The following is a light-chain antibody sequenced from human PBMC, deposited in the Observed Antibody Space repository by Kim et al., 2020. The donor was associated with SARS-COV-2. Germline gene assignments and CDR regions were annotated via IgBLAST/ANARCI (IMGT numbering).Light chain of an antibody. CDR3: GSYVGNNNFV. CDR1: SSDVGGYNY. J-gene: IGLJ1*01. CDR2: EVT. Sequence: GQSFTISCTGTSSDVGGYNYVSWYQHHPGKAPKLMIYEVTKRPSGVPDRFSGSKSGNTASLTVSGLHAEDEADYYCGSYVGNNNFVFGTGTKVTVL. V-gene: IGLV2-8*01.